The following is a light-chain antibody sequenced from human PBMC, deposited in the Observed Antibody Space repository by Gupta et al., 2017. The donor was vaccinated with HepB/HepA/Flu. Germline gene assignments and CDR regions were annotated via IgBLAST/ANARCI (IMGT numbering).Light chain of an antibody. V-gene: IGKV3-20*01. CDR3: HQEGCSPRT. CDR1: QSVVNNY. J-gene: IGKJ1*01. CDR2: GAS. Sequence: VLTQSPGTLSFSPGERLTLSCWASQSVVNNYLAWYQQRPGQPPRLLIYGASCRANGIPDRFSGSGSGAEFTLTIDKREPEDFAVYYCHQEGCSPRTFGQGTKVEI.